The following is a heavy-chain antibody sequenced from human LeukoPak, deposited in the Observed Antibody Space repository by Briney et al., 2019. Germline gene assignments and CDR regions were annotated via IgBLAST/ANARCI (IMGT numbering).Heavy chain of an antibody. CDR2: INDKGVDN. Sequence: GGSLSLSRRPAGFIFSKSGMHCVRQAPGKGREWEPFINDKGVDNNHAHSVKGRFTISTNNCKHTMVLQMNSLRSEDTAVYYCARGGSYLSAFDIWGEGTMVTVFS. J-gene: IGHJ3*02. D-gene: IGHD3-16*01. CDR1: GFIFSKSG. CDR3: ARGGSYLSAFDI. V-gene: IGHV3-30*02.